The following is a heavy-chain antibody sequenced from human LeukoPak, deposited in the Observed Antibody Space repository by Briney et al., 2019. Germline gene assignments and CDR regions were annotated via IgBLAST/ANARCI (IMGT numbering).Heavy chain of an antibody. V-gene: IGHV4-59*01. CDR2: IYYSGST. D-gene: IGHD6-13*01. Sequence: SETLSLTCTVSGGSISNYYWSWIRQPPGKGLEWIGYIYYSGSTNYNPSLKSRVTISVDTSKNQFSLKLSSVTAADTAVYYCARGPEQQLIDYWGQGTLVTVSS. CDR1: GGSISNYY. CDR3: ARGPEQQLIDY. J-gene: IGHJ4*02.